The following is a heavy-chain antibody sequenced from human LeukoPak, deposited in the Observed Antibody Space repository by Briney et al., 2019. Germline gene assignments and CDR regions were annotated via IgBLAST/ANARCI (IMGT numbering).Heavy chain of an antibody. CDR2: ISSRSFTI. J-gene: IGHJ3*02. Sequence: GGSLRLSCAASGFTFSAYSMNWVRQAPGKGLDWVSYISSRSFTIYYADSVKGRFTISRDNAKNSLYLEMNSLRDEETAVYYCARSVIAVAGYDAFDIWGQGTVVTVSS. CDR3: ARSVIAVAGYDAFDI. V-gene: IGHV3-48*02. D-gene: IGHD6-19*01. CDR1: GFTFSAYS.